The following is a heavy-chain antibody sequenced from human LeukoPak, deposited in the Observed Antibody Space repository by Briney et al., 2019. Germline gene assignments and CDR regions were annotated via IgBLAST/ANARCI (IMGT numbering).Heavy chain of an antibody. CDR2: ISSSSSYI. V-gene: IGHV3-21*04. CDR3: ARDQSDYDILTGLNWFDP. D-gene: IGHD3-9*01. CDR1: GFTFSSYS. Sequence: PGGSLRLSCAASGFTFSSYSMNWVRQAPGKGLEWVSSISSSSSYIYYADSVKGRFTISRDNAKNSLYLQMNSLRAEDTAVYYCARDQSDYDILTGLNWFDPWGQGTLVTVSS. J-gene: IGHJ5*02.